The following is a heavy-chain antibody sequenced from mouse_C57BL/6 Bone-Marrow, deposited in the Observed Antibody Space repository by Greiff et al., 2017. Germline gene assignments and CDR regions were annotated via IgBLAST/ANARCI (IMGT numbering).Heavy chain of an antibody. CDR1: GYTFTSYW. V-gene: IGHV1-59*01. D-gene: IGHD2-3*01. J-gene: IGHJ2*01. CDR3: ARGYDGYRGDY. Sequence: QVQLQQPGAELVKPGASVKLSCKASGYTFTSYWMHWVKQRPGQGLEWIGMIHPSDSYTNYNQKFKGKATLTVDTSSSTAYMQLSSLTSEDSAVYYCARGYDGYRGDYWGQGTTLTVSS. CDR2: IHPSDSYT.